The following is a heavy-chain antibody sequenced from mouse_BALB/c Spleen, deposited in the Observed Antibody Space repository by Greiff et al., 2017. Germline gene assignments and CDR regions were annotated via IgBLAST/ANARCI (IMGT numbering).Heavy chain of an antibody. D-gene: IGHD1-1*01. CDR1: GYTFTDYE. CDR3: TRTTVVANRGDDY. CDR2: IDPETGGT. J-gene: IGHJ2*01. Sequence: QVQLKESGAELVRPGASVTLSCKASGYTFTDYEMHWVKQTPVHGLEWIGAIDPETGGTAYNQKFKGKATLTADKSSSTAYMELRSLTSEDSAVYYCTRTTVVANRGDDYWGQGTTLTVSS. V-gene: IGHV1-15*01.